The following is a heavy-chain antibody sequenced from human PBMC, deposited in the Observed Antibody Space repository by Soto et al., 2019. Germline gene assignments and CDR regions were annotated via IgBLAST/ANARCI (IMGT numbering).Heavy chain of an antibody. V-gene: IGHV3-53*01. CDR2: IYSGGST. J-gene: IGHJ3*02. Sequence: GGSLRLSCAASGFTVSSNYMSWVRQAPGKGLEWVSVIYSGGSTYYADSVKGRFTISRDNSKNTLYLQMNSLRAEDTAVYYCARAGDLRAFDIWGQGTMVTVSS. D-gene: IGHD2-21*01. CDR3: ARAGDLRAFDI. CDR1: GFTVSSNY.